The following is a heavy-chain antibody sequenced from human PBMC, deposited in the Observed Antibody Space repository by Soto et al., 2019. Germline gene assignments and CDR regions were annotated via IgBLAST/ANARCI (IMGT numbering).Heavy chain of an antibody. CDR3: ARATVGTYYFDY. D-gene: IGHD3-16*01. CDR1: GFTFSDHY. CDR2: TRDKTNSYTT. V-gene: IGHV3-72*01. J-gene: IGHJ4*02. Sequence: EVQLVESGGGLVQPGGSLRLSCAASGFTFSDHYMDWVRQAPGKGLEWVGRTRDKTNSYTTEYAASVKGRFTISRDDSKSSLYLQMNSLKTEDMAVYYCARATVGTYYFDYWGQGTLVTVSS.